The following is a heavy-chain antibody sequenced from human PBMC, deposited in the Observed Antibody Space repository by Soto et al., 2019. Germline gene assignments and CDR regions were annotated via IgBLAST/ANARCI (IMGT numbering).Heavy chain of an antibody. CDR2: FSGSSGRT. J-gene: IGHJ4*02. Sequence: GGSLRLSCAASGFTFVSYAMNWVRQAPGKGLEWVSTFSGSSGRTYSADSVKGRFTISRDSSKNTLYLQMSSLRVEDTAVYYCAKSVVGAADGGYFDSWGQGILVTVSS. V-gene: IGHV3-23*01. D-gene: IGHD2-15*01. CDR1: GFTFVSYA. CDR3: AKSVVGAADGGYFDS.